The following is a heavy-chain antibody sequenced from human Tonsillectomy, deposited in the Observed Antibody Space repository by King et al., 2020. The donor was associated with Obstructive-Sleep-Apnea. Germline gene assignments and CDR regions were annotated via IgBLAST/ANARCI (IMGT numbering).Heavy chain of an antibody. CDR2: IYYSGGT. CDR1: GGSISSEGYY. J-gene: IGHJ4*02. D-gene: IGHD3-10*01. Sequence: VPLPESGPGLVKPSQTLSLTCIVSGGSISSEGYYWSWIRQHPGKGLEWIAYIYYSGGTYHNPSLKSRGTQSVDTSKNQLSLKLSSMTAADTAVYYCARGSPYYFDYWGQGTLVTVSS. CDR3: ARGSPYYFDY. V-gene: IGHV4-31*03.